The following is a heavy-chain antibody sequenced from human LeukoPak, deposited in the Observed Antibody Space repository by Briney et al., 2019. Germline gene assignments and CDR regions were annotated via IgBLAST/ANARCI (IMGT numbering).Heavy chain of an antibody. CDR3: ARGSVTTTNQTIDY. D-gene: IGHD4-17*01. J-gene: IGHJ4*02. Sequence: SETLSLTCAVYGGSFSGYYWSWIRQPPGKGLEWIGEINHSGSTNYNPSLKSRVTISVDSSKNQFSLKLSSVTAADTAVYYCARGSVTTTNQTIDYWGQGTLVTVSS. CDR1: GGSFSGYY. CDR2: INHSGST. V-gene: IGHV4-34*01.